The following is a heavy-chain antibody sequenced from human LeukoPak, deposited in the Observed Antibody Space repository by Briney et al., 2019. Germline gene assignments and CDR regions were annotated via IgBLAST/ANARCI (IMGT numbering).Heavy chain of an antibody. CDR3: ARDGRGYHNSFDP. Sequence: GGSLRLSCAASGFTFSDYYMSWIRQAPGKGLEWLSYISTSVSTVYYADSVKGRFTTSRDNVKNSLYLQMNSLRAEDTAVYYCARDGRGYHNSFDPWGQGTLVTVSS. CDR2: ISTSVSTV. CDR1: GFTFSDYY. J-gene: IGHJ5*02. V-gene: IGHV3-11*04. D-gene: IGHD3-22*01.